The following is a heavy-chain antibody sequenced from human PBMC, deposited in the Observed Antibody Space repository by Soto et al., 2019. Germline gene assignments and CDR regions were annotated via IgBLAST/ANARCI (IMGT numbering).Heavy chain of an antibody. CDR3: ARVGHYYYGMDV. CDR2: INAGNDNT. Sequence: GASVKVSCKASGYTFTTYVMHWVRQAPGQRLEWMGWINAGNDNTKYSQKFQGRVTITRDTSASTAYMELSSLSSEDTAVYYCARVGHYYYGMDVWGQGTTVTVSS. V-gene: IGHV1-3*01. CDR1: GYTFTTYV. D-gene: IGHD3-3*01. J-gene: IGHJ6*02.